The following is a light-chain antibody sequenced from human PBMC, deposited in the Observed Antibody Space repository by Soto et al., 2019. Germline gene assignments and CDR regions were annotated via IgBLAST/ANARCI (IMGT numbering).Light chain of an antibody. CDR2: GAS. CDR1: QSISGT. J-gene: IGKJ2*01. CDR3: QQYNNWPPYT. Sequence: EIVMTQSPATLSVSPGGRATLSCRASQSISGTLAWYQQKPGQAPRLLIYGASTRATSFPARFSGSGSGTEFTLTISSLQSEDFAVYYCQQYNNWPPYTFGQGTKVDIK. V-gene: IGKV3-15*01.